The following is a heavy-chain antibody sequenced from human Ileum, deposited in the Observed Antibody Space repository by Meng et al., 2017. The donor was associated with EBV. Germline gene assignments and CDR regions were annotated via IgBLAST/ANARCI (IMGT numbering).Heavy chain of an antibody. CDR3: IHYGSGSYSTDY. Sequence: VQVVESGGGLVKPGGSLRLSCVASGFTFNSASMTWVRQAPGKGLEWVGRIKTKTDAGRTDYAAPVKGRFSISRDDSKNTLYLQMNNLKTEDTAVYYCIHYGSGSYSTDYWGPGTLVTVSS. V-gene: IGHV3-15*01. CDR1: GFTFNSAS. D-gene: IGHD3-10*01. J-gene: IGHJ4*02. CDR2: IKTKTDAGRT.